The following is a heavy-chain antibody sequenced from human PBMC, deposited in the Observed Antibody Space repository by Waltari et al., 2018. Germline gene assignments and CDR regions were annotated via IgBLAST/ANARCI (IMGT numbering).Heavy chain of an antibody. V-gene: IGHV4-59*01. J-gene: IGHJ5*02. CDR3: ARDYGSGSYYIRPLDT. Sequence: QVHLQESGPGLVKSSETLSLICSVSGGSITGYHWSWVRQPPGKGLEWIGYIHYSGSNNYNPSLKSRATRSLETSKNQFSLTLTSVTAADTAVYYWARDYGSGSYYIRPLDTWGQGTLVTVPS. CDR2: IHYSGSN. CDR1: GGSITGYH. D-gene: IGHD3-10*01.